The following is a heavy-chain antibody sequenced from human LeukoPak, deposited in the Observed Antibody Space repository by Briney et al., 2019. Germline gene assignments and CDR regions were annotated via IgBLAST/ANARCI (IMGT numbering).Heavy chain of an antibody. J-gene: IGHJ4*02. CDR1: GLTFGAYA. V-gene: IGHV3-49*04. D-gene: IGHD5-18*01. CDR3: TRVPRFGYSYDNDY. Sequence: GRSLRLSSIAAGLTFGAYAMSWVRQAPGKGLEWVGFIRSKAYGGTTEYAASVKGRFTVSRDDSKSIAYLQMNSLKTEDTAVYYCTRVPRFGYSYDNDYWGQGTLVTVSS. CDR2: IRSKAYGGTT.